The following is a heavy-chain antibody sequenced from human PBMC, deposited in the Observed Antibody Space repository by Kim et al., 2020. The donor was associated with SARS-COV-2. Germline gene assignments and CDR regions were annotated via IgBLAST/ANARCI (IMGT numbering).Heavy chain of an antibody. CDR2: IYYSGST. D-gene: IGHD6-19*01. Sequence: SETLSLTCTVSGGSISSGGYYWSWIRQHPGKGLEWIGYIYYSGSTYYNPSLKSRVTISVDTSKNQFSLKLSSVTAADTAVYYCARDQYKAGWDDAFDIWGQGTMVTVSS. J-gene: IGHJ3*02. CDR1: GGSISSGGYY. CDR3: ARDQYKAGWDDAFDI. V-gene: IGHV4-31*03.